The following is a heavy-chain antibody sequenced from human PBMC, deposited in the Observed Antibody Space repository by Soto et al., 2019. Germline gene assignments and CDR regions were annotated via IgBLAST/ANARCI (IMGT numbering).Heavy chain of an antibody. CDR3: ALWGSYRSFDN. V-gene: IGHV4-39*01. CDR2: VFYTGFT. J-gene: IGHJ4*02. CDR1: GGSISGSYYY. D-gene: IGHD3-16*02. Sequence: SETLSLTCAVSGGSISGSYYYWGWLRQSPGKGPEWIGSVFYTGFTSYNPSLESRVSVSVDTSRNQFSLKVTSMTAAGTAVYYCALWGSYRSFDNWGQGTLVTVSS.